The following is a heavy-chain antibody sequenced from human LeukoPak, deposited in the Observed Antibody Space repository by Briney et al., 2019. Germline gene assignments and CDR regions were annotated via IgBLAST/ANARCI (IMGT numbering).Heavy chain of an antibody. CDR1: GGSISSSSYY. CDR2: IYYSGST. J-gene: IGHJ5*02. V-gene: IGHV4-39*07. D-gene: IGHD6-13*01. CDR3: ARDRLRLEEQQLVPAWFDP. Sequence: SETLSLTCTVSGGSISSSSYYWGWIRQPPGKGLEWIGSIYYSGSTYYNPSLKSRVTISVDTSKNQFSLKLSSVTAADTAVYYCARDRLRLEEQQLVPAWFDPWGQGTLVTVSS.